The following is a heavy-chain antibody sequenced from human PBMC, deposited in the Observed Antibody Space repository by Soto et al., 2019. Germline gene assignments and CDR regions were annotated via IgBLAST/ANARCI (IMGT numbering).Heavy chain of an antibody. CDR1: GFTFSDYY. CDR3: ARGRGAAADYFDF. Sequence: QVQLVESGGGLVKPGGSLRLSCAVSGFTFSDYYRTWIRQAPGKGLEWVSYISSSTSHTNYADSVKGRFTISRDNAKNSLLLQMNSLRAEDTAVYYCARGRGAAADYFDFWGQGTLVTVSS. CDR2: ISSSTSHT. V-gene: IGHV3-11*05. D-gene: IGHD6-13*01. J-gene: IGHJ4*02.